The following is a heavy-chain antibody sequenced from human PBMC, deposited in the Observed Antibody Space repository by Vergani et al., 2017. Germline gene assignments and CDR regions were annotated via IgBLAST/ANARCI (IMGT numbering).Heavy chain of an antibody. J-gene: IGHJ6*03. CDR3: ARVNTETNGHLYYCYYMDG. Sequence: QVQLQQWGGGLLKPSETLSLTCVVNGGSFTSYHWTWIRQSPWEGLEWVGDIDHTGRPDYNPSLKSRLTMSVDKSRNQFSLTLNSVTATDTAIYFCARVNTETNGHLYYCYYMDGWGQGTAVTVS. CDR1: GGSFTSYH. D-gene: IGHD4-11*01. V-gene: IGHV4-34*01. CDR2: IDHTGRP.